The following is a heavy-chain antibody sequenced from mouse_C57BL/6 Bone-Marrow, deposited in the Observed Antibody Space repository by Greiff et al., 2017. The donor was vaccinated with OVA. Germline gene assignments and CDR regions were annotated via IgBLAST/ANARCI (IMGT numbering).Heavy chain of an antibody. D-gene: IGHD3-2*01. CDR3: ARDLDSPWFAY. J-gene: IGHJ3*01. CDR1: GYSITSGYY. Sequence: EVKLQESGPGLVKPSQSLSLTCSVTGYSITSGYYWNWIRQFPGNKLEWMGYISYDGSNNYNPSLKNRISITRDTSKNQFFLKLNSVTTEDTATYYCARDLDSPWFAYWGQGTLVTVSA. V-gene: IGHV3-6*01. CDR2: ISYDGSN.